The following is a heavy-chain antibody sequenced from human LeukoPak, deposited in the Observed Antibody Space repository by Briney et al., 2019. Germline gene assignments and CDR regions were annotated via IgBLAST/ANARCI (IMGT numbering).Heavy chain of an antibody. CDR2: ITNSGNSK. V-gene: IGHV3-48*01. CDR3: ARDGQDYGDYFWYFDY. D-gene: IGHD4-17*01. CDR1: EFTFSSYS. Sequence: GGSLRLSCAASEFTFSSYSMNWVRQAPGKGLEWVSYITNSGNSKSYADSVKGRFTISRDNTKNSLYLQMNGLRAEDTAVYYCARDGQDYGDYFWYFDYWGQGTLVTVSS. J-gene: IGHJ4*02.